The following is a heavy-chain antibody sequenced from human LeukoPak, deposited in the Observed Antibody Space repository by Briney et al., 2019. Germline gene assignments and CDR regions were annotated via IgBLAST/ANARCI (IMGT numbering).Heavy chain of an antibody. D-gene: IGHD5-12*01. Sequence: RTGGSLRLSCAASGFTFSTFAMIWVRQPPGKGLEWVSSIFPSGGEIHYADSVRGRFTISRDNSKSTLSLQMSSLRAEDTAVYYCARGPSGYHNTGGQGTLVTVSS. CDR3: ARGPSGYHNT. CDR1: GFTFSTFA. V-gene: IGHV3-23*01. CDR2: IFPSGGEI. J-gene: IGHJ4*02.